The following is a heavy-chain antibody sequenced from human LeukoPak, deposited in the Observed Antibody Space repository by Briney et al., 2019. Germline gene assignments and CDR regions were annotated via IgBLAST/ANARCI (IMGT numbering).Heavy chain of an antibody. CDR1: GGSLSGYY. CDR2: INPSGGT. Sequence: SGTLCLTCGVAGGSLSGYYRSWIRQPPGRGLEWFAEINPSGGTYHNPSLKSRVTISLDTAKNQISLELSSVTAADSAVYYCARAVPARQNWSYDQKYYFMDVWDKGTTVTVSS. J-gene: IGHJ6*03. V-gene: IGHV4-34*01. D-gene: IGHD1-7*01. CDR3: ARAVPARQNWSYDQKYYFMDV.